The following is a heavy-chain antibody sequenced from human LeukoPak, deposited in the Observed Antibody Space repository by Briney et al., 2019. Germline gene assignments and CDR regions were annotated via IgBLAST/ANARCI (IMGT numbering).Heavy chain of an antibody. CDR1: GFTVINYA. V-gene: IGHV3-23*01. J-gene: IGHJ4*02. Sequence: GGSLRLSCAASGFTVINYAMNWVRQAPGKGLEWVSTIRESSGDTYYEDSVKGRFTIYRDISKNTVYLQMNSLRVEDTAVYFCAKRPVSGDDKSFDYWGQGLLVTVSS. D-gene: IGHD2-21*01. CDR2: IRESSGDT. CDR3: AKRPVSGDDKSFDY.